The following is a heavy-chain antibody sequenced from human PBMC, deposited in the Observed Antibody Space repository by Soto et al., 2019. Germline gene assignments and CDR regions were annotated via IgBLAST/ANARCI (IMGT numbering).Heavy chain of an antibody. CDR2: INHSGST. CDR1: GRSFSGYY. V-gene: IGHV4-34*01. J-gene: IGHJ4*02. Sequence: KASETLSLTCAVYGRSFSGYYWSWIRQPPGKGLEWIGEINHSGSTNYNPSLKSRVTISVDTSKNQFSLKLSSVTAADTAVYYCARVHLAVAGDHFDYWGQGTLVTVSS. CDR3: ARVHLAVAGDHFDY. D-gene: IGHD6-19*01.